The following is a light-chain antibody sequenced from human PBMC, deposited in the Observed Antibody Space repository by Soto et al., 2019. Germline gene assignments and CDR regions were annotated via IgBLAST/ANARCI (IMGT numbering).Light chain of an antibody. V-gene: IGKV3-15*01. Sequence: EIVMTQSPATLSVSPGERVTLSCRASQRVSNKLAWYQQKPGQAPRLLIYDASGRAGSVPARLSGSGSGTEFTLTIRSLQSEDFAVYFCQQYEDWPPTSGKGTKGEIK. J-gene: IGKJ1*01. CDR1: QRVSNK. CDR2: DAS. CDR3: QQYEDWPPT.